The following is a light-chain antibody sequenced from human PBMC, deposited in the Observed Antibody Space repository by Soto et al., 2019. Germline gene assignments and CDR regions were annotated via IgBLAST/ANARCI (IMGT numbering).Light chain of an antibody. J-gene: IGLJ2*01. Sequence: QSVLTQPPSVSAAPGQRVTISCSGGRYNIGNNYVSWYQQFPGTAPKLLIYDNSERPSGIPDRFSGSKSGTSATLDITGLQTGDEADYYCGTWDSSLSAGVFGGGTKVTVL. CDR2: DNS. V-gene: IGLV1-51*01. CDR3: GTWDSSLSAGV. CDR1: RYNIGNNY.